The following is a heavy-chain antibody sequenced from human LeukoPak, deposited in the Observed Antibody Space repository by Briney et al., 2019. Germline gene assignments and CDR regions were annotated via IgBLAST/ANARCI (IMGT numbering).Heavy chain of an antibody. CDR1: GGTFSSYA. V-gene: IGHV1-69*04. Sequence: GASVKVSCKASGGTFSSYAISWVRQAPGQGLEWMGRIIPILGIANYAQKFQGRVTITADKSTSTAYMELSSLRSEDTAVYYCARKGSVAAYFDCWGQGTLVTVSS. CDR3: ARKGSVAAYFDC. J-gene: IGHJ4*02. D-gene: IGHD6-19*01. CDR2: IIPILGIA.